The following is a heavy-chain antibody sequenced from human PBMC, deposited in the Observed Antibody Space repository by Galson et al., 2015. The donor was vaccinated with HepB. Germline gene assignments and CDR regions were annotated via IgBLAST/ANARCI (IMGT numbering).Heavy chain of an antibody. CDR3: ARVEEWLVLWNRWFDP. V-gene: IGHV3-48*04. Sequence: SLRLSCAASGFTFSSYSMNWVRQAPGKGLEWVSYISSSGSTIYYADSVKGRFTISRDNAKNSLYLQMNSLRAEDTAVYYCARVEEWLVLWNRWFDPWGQGTLVTVSS. CDR2: ISSSGSTI. J-gene: IGHJ5*02. CDR1: GFTFSSYS. D-gene: IGHD6-19*01.